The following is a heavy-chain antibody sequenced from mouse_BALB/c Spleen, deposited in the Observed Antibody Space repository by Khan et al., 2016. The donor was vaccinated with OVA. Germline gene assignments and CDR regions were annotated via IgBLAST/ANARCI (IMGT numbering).Heavy chain of an antibody. J-gene: IGHJ4*01. D-gene: IGHD2-14*01. CDR3: DRAYYRYDGYYAIDY. V-gene: IGHV2-6-4*01. CDR1: GFSLSRYN. Sequence: VQLVESGPGLVAPSQSLSLTCTVSGFSLSRYNIYWVRQPPGKGLEWLGMIWGGGGTDYNSTLKSRLIISKDNSKSQVFLKMNSLQTDDTAMYYCDRAYYRYDGYYAIDYWGQGTSVTVSS. CDR2: IWGGGGT.